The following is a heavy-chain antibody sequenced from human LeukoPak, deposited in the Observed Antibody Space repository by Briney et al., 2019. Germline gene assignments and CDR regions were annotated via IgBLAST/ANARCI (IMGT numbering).Heavy chain of an antibody. J-gene: IGHJ6*02. D-gene: IGHD3-10*01. CDR3: ASDMVRGVNSYGMDV. CDR2: IYHSGST. Sequence: SSETLSLTCAVSGGSISSSNWWSWVRQPPGKGLEWIGEIYHSGSTNYNPSLKSRVTISVDKSKNQFSLKLSSVTAADTAVYYCASDMVRGVNSYGMDVWGQGTTVTVSS. CDR1: GGSISSSNW. V-gene: IGHV4-4*02.